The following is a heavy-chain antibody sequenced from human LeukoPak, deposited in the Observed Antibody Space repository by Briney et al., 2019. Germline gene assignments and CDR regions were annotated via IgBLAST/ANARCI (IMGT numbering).Heavy chain of an antibody. J-gene: IGHJ6*03. Sequence: SETLSLTCTVSGGSISSYYWSWIRQPAGKGLEWIGRIYTSGSTNYNPSLKSRVTMSVDTSKNQFSLKLSSVTAADTAVCYCARVIFSVAGTGGYHYYYYMDVWGKGTTVTVSS. CDR2: IYTSGST. V-gene: IGHV4-4*07. CDR3: ARVIFSVAGTGGYHYYYYMDV. D-gene: IGHD6-19*01. CDR1: GGSISSYY.